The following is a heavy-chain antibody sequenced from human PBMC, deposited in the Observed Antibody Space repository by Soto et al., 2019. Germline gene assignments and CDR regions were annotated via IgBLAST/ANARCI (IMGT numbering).Heavy chain of an antibody. CDR2: ISYDGNNK. V-gene: IGHV3-30*18. CDR1: GFSFSSHG. CDR3: AKDHLPTTITAPWFDP. Sequence: QVQLVGSGGGVVQPGRSLRLSCEASGFSFSSHGMHWVRQAPGKGLEWLAVISYDGNNKYYADSVKGRFSISRDNYKKTLYLQMNSLRAEDTAVYYCAKDHLPTTITAPWFDPWGQGTLVTVSS. J-gene: IGHJ5*02. D-gene: IGHD4-4*01.